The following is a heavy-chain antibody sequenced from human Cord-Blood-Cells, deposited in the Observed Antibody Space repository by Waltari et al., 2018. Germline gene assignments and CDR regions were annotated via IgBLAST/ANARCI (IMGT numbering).Heavy chain of an antibody. CDR1: GFTFDDYA. CDR3: AKDHLGYYGMDV. D-gene: IGHD3-16*01. J-gene: IGHJ6*02. V-gene: IGHV3-9*01. CDR2: ISWNSGSI. Sequence: EVQLVESGGGLVQPGRSLRLSCAASGFTFDDYAMHWVRQAPGKGLEWGSGISWNSGSIGYANSVKGRFTIARDNAKNSLYLQMNSLRAEDTALYYCAKDHLGYYGMDVWGQGTTVTVSS.